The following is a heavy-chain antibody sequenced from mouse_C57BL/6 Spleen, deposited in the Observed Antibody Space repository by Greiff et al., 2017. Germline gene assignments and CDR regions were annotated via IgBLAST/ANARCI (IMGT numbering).Heavy chain of an antibody. CDR2: IHPNSGST. J-gene: IGHJ1*03. V-gene: IGHV1-64*01. Sequence: QVQLKQPGAELVKPGASVKLSCKASGYTFTSYWMHWVKQRPGQGLEWIGMIHPNSGSTNYNEKFKSKATLTVDKSSSTAYMQLSSLTSEDSAVYYGARSDYYGSIWYFDVWGTGTTVTVSS. CDR3: ARSDYYGSIWYFDV. CDR1: GYTFTSYW. D-gene: IGHD1-1*01.